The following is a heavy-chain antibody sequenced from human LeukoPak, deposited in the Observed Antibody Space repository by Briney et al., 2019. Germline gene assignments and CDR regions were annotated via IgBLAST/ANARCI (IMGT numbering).Heavy chain of an antibody. J-gene: IGHJ6*02. CDR1: GDSINTLKW. CDR3: ARAGIESSQYFHYAMDV. D-gene: IGHD6-13*01. CDR2: IYHGGTS. V-gene: IGHV4/OR15-8*01. Sequence: PSETLSLTCVVSGDSINTLKWWTWVRQSPGKGLEWIGEIYHGGTSSYNPSLQSRVTMSLDKSKNQFSLKLNSVTAADTAVYHCARAGIESSQYFHYAMDVWGPGTTVTVSS.